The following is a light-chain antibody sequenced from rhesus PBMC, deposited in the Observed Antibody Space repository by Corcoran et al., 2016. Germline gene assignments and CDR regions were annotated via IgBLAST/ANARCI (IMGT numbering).Light chain of an antibody. CDR3: QQQYDDPWT. Sequence: DIQMTQSPSALYASVGDRVTISCRTSENIYSDLAWYQQKPGKAPKLLIYAASSLQNGFPSRFSGSGSGTDCTLTLSSLQPEDAMTYYWQQQYDDPWTFGQGTKVEI. J-gene: IGKJ1*01. V-gene: IGKV1-44*03. CDR2: AAS. CDR1: ENIYSD.